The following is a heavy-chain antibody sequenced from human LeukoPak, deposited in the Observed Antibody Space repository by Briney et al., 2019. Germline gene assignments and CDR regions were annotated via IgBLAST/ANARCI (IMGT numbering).Heavy chain of an antibody. V-gene: IGHV3-21*01. J-gene: IGHJ4*02. CDR3: ARDQQTSGSYPLAY. D-gene: IGHD1-26*01. Sequence: GGSLRLSCAASGFSFGGYSMNWVRQAPGKGLEWVSSISSSSTYIYYADSVKGRFTISRDNAKKSIYLQMNSLRAEDTAVYYCARDQQTSGSYPLAYWGQGTPVSVSS. CDR1: GFSFGGYS. CDR2: ISSSSTYI.